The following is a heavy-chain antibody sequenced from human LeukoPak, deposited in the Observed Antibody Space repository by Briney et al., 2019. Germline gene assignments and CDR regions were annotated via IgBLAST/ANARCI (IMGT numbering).Heavy chain of an antibody. CDR3: ASSDVVVVTQGAFDI. V-gene: IGHV3-33*01. D-gene: IGHD2-21*02. Sequence: GGSLRLSCAASGFTFSSYGMHWVHQAPGKGLEWVAVIWYDGSNKYYADSVKGRFTISRDNSKNTLYLQMNSLRAEDTAVYYCASSDVVVVTQGAFDIWGQGTMVTVSS. J-gene: IGHJ3*02. CDR1: GFTFSSYG. CDR2: IWYDGSNK.